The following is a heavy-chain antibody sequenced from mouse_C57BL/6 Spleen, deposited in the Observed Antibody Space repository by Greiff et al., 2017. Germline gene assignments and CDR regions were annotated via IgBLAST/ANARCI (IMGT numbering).Heavy chain of an antibody. CDR1: GYSITSGYD. Sequence: VQLKESGPGMVKPSQSLSLTCTVTGYSITSGYDWHWIRHFPGNKLEWMGYISYSGSTNYNPSLNSRISITHDTSKNHFFLKLNSVTTEDTATNYCARDDGGNYCAYWGQGTLGTGSA. J-gene: IGHJ3*01. CDR2: ISYSGST. CDR3: ARDDGGNYCAY. V-gene: IGHV3-1*01. D-gene: IGHD2-1*01.